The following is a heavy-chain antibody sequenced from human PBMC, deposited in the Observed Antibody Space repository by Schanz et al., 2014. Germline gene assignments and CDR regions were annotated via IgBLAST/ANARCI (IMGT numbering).Heavy chain of an antibody. J-gene: IGHJ4*02. CDR2: IFFRGST. Sequence: QVQLQESGPGLVKPSQTLSLTCAVSGGSISSGGYSWSWIRQPPGKGLEWIGYIFFRGSTYYNPSLKSRVTISIDTSKNQFSLRLTSVTAADTALYYCARAAGPVDYWGQGTLVTVSS. CDR1: GGSISSGGYS. V-gene: IGHV4-30-4*07. CDR3: ARAAGPVDY. D-gene: IGHD6-13*01.